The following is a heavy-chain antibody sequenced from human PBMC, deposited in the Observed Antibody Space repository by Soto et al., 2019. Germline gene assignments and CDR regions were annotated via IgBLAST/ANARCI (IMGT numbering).Heavy chain of an antibody. CDR1: GGSISSVGYY. V-gene: IGHV4-31*03. J-gene: IGHJ5*02. CDR2: IYYSGST. Sequence: SSETLSLTCTVSGGSISSVGYYWSWIRQHPGKGLEWIGYIYYSGSTYYNPSLKSRVTISVDTSKNQFSLKLSSVTAADTAVYYCARVFSDSSSFFDPWGQGTLVTVSS. D-gene: IGHD6-13*01. CDR3: ARVFSDSSSFFDP.